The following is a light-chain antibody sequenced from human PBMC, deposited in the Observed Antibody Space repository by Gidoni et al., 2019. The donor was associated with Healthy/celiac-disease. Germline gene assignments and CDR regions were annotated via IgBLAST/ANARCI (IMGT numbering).Light chain of an antibody. J-gene: IGKJ4*01. V-gene: IGKV3-11*01. CDR3: QQRSNWPLT. Sequence: EIVLTQSPATLSLSPGARATLSCSASQGVSSYLAWYQQKPGQAPRLLIYDASNRAHCIPSSFSGSVSGTDFTLTISSLEPEDFAVYYCQQRSNWPLTFGGGTKVEIK. CDR2: DAS. CDR1: QGVSSY.